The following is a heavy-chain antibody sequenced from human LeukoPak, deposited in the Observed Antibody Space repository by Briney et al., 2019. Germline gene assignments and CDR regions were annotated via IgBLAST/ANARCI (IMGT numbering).Heavy chain of an antibody. CDR1: GITFSSYE. V-gene: IGHV3-48*03. CDR2: ISSSGSTI. J-gene: IGHJ4*02. CDR3: AKDQEYSSGWSLQY. Sequence: RGSLRLSCAVSGITFSSYEMNWVRQAPGKGLEWVSYISSSGSTIYYADSVKGRFTISRDNAKNSLYLQMNSLRAEDTAVYYCAKDQEYSSGWSLQYWGQGTLVTVSS. D-gene: IGHD6-19*01.